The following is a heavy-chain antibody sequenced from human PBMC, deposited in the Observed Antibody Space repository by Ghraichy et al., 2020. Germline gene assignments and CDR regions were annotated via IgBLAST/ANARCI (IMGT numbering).Heavy chain of an antibody. CDR1: GGSISSYY. CDR3: AKYTMVRGVWAFDI. Sequence: ESLNISCTVSGGSISSYYWSWIRQPPGKGLEWIGYIYYSGSTNYNPSLKSRVTISVDTSKNQFSLKLSSVTAADTAVYYCAKYTMVRGVWAFDIWGQGTMVTVSS. V-gene: IGHV4-59*08. CDR2: IYYSGST. J-gene: IGHJ3*02. D-gene: IGHD3-10*01.